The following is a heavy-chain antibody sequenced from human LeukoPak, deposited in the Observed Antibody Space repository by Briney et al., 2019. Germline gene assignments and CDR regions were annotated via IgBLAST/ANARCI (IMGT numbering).Heavy chain of an antibody. V-gene: IGHV3-53*01. J-gene: IGHJ4*02. D-gene: IGHD3-22*01. CDR1: GVTVSSNY. Sequence: PGGSLRLSCAVSGVTVSSNYMSWVRQAPGKGLEWVSVIFAGGNTYYADSVKGRFTISRDNSKNTLYLQMNSLRAEDTAVYYCAKGGSSGYTTCWGQGTLVTVSS. CDR3: AKGGSSGYTTC. CDR2: IFAGGNT.